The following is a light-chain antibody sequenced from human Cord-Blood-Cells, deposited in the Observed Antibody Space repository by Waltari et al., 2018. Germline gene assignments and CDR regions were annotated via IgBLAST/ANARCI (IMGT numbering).Light chain of an antibody. CDR2: GVS. Sequence: QSALTQPASVSGSPGQSITISCTGTSSDVGGYNSVSWYQQHPGNAPKLMIYGVSKRPSGVSNRFSGSKSSNTASLTISGLQAEDEADYYCSSYTSSSTSFGTGTKVTVL. J-gene: IGLJ1*01. CDR1: SSDVGGYNS. CDR3: SSYTSSSTS. V-gene: IGLV2-14*03.